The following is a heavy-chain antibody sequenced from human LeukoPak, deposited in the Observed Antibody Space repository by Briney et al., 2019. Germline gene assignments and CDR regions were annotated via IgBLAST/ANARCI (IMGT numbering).Heavy chain of an antibody. D-gene: IGHD6-13*01. CDR2: IKQDGSEK. CDR1: GFSISNYW. J-gene: IGHJ4*02. CDR3: ARVGKVAAAHSFDY. Sequence: GGSLRLSCVASGFSISNYWMTWVRQAPGKGLEWVANIKQDGSEKNYVDSVKGRFTSSRDNAKNSLYLQMNRLRVEDTAVYYCARVGKVAAAHSFDYWGQGTLVTVSS. V-gene: IGHV3-7*01.